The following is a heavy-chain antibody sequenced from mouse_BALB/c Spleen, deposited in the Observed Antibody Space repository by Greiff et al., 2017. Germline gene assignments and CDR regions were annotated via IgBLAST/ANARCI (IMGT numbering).Heavy chain of an antibody. D-gene: IGHD1-1*01. CDR2: IRSKSNNYAT. V-gene: IGHV10S3*01. J-gene: IGHJ1*01. Sequence: EVKLVETGGGLVQPKGSLKLSCAASGFTFNTNAMNWVRQAPGKGLEWVARIRSKSNNYATYYADSVKDRFTISRDDSQSMLYLQMNNLKTEDTAMYYCVREGYSSGYFDVWGAGTTVTVSS. CDR1: GFTFNTNA. CDR3: VREGYSSGYFDV.